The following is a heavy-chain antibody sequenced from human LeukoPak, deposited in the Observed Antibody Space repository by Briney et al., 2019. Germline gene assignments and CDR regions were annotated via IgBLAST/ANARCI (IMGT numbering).Heavy chain of an antibody. D-gene: IGHD3-3*01. CDR3: ARGQTYYDFWSGPYAFDI. CDR2: INHSGST. Sequence: PSETLSLTCAVYGGSFSGYYWSWIRQPPGKGLEWIGEINHSGSTNYNPSLKSRVTISVDTSKNQFSLRLSSVTAADTAVYYCARGQTYYDFWSGPYAFDIWGQGTMVTVSS. V-gene: IGHV4-34*01. J-gene: IGHJ3*02. CDR1: GGSFSGYY.